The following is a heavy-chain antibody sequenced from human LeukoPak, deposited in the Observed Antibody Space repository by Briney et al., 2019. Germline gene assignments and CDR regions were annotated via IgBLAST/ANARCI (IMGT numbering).Heavy chain of an antibody. CDR2: IIPIFGTA. V-gene: IGHV1-69*13. CDR1: GGTFSSYA. J-gene: IGHJ4*02. D-gene: IGHD3-3*01. Sequence: ASVKVSCKASGGTFSSYAISWVRQAPGQGLEWVGGIIPIFGTANYAQKFQGRVTITADESTSTAYMELSSLRSEDTAVNYCERGLLYPYTSDFFYYWGQGSLVTVSS. CDR3: ERGLLYPYTSDFFYY.